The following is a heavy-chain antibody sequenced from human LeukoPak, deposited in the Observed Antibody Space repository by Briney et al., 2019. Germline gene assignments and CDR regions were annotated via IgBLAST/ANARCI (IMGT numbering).Heavy chain of an antibody. CDR3: AKALSSSWYQPIDY. D-gene: IGHD6-13*01. J-gene: IGHJ4*02. Sequence: PGGSLRLSCAASGFTFSSYAMSWVRQAPGKGLEWVSAISSSGGSTYYADSVKGRFTISRDNSKNTLYLQMNSLRAEDTAVYYCAKALSSSWYQPIDYWGQGTLVTVSS. V-gene: IGHV3-23*01. CDR1: GFTFSSYA. CDR2: ISSSGGST.